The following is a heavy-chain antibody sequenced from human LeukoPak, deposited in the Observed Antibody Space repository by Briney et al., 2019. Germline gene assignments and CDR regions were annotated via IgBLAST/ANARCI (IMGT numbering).Heavy chain of an antibody. J-gene: IGHJ4*02. CDR3: ARASAAATTFMGVYY. V-gene: IGHV1-18*01. D-gene: IGHD5-12*01. Sequence: GASVKVSCKASGYTFTSYGISWVRQAPGQGLEWMGWISAYNGSTNYAQKLQGRVTMTTDTSTSTAYMELRSLRSDDTAVYYCARASAAATTFMGVYYWGQGTQVTVSS. CDR2: ISAYNGST. CDR1: GYTFTSYG.